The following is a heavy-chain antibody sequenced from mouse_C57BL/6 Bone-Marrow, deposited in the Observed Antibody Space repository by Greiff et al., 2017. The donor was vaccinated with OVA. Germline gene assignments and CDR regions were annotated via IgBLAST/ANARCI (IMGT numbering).Heavy chain of an antibody. Sequence: EVNLVESGGGLVKPGGSLKLSCAASGFTFSSYAMSWVRQTPEKRLEWVATISDGGSYTYYPDNVKGRFTISRDNAKNNLYLQMSHLKSEDTAMYYCARVVGGGVDYWGQGTTLTVSS. CDR3: ARVVGGGVDY. CDR2: ISDGGSYT. V-gene: IGHV5-4*03. J-gene: IGHJ2*01. D-gene: IGHD3-3*01. CDR1: GFTFSSYA.